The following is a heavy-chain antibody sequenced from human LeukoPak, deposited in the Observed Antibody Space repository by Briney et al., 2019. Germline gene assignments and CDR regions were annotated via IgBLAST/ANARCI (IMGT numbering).Heavy chain of an antibody. CDR3: ARESISGHRDFDY. J-gene: IGHJ4*02. CDR2: ISSGSRTI. D-gene: IGHD1-26*01. CDR1: GFTFSGYS. Sequence: PGGSLRLSCAASGFTFSGYSMNWVRQAPGKGLEWLSYISSGSRTIYYADAVKSRFTVSRDNAKNALYLQRNSRRAEDTAVYYCARESISGHRDFDYWGQGALVTVSS. V-gene: IGHV3-48*01.